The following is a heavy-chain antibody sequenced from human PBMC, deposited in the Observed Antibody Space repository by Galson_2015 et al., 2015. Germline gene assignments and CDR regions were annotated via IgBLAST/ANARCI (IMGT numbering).Heavy chain of an antibody. J-gene: IGHJ4*02. Sequence: SLRLSCAASGFTFSNYWMTWVRQISGKGLECVANLKHDGSDKYFLDSVKGRFTISRDNAKNSLALQMNSLRAEDTAVYYCARGRYCSGGNCYVDFWGQGTLVTVSS. CDR1: GFTFSNYW. V-gene: IGHV3-7*04. D-gene: IGHD2-15*01. CDR3: ARGRYCSGGNCYVDF. CDR2: LKHDGSDK.